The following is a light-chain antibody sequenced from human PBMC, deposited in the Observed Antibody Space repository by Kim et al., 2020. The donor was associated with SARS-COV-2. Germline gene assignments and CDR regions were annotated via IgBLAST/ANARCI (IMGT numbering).Light chain of an antibody. V-gene: IGLV4-69*01. CDR2: LNSDGSH. CDR1: SGHSSYA. Sequence: QLVLTQSPSASASLGASVKLTCTLSSGHSSYAIAWHQQQPEKGPRYLMKLNSDGSHSKGDGIPDRFSGSSSGAERYLTISSRQSEDEADYYCQTWGTGIHWVFGGGTQLTV. CDR3: QTWGTGIHWV. J-gene: IGLJ3*02.